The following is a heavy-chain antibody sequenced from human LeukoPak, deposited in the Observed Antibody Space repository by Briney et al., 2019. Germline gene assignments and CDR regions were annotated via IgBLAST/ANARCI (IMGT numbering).Heavy chain of an antibody. V-gene: IGHV4-61*02. CDR1: GGSISSGGYY. J-gene: IGHJ5*02. D-gene: IGHD3-10*01. Sequence: SETLSLTCTVSGGSISSGGYYWSWVRQPAGKGLEWIGRIYTSGSTNYNPSLKSRVTISVDTSKTQFSLKLNSVTAADTAVYYCARNRYYYGSGNYGVPNWFDPWGQGTLVTVSS. CDR2: IYTSGST. CDR3: ARNRYYYGSGNYGVPNWFDP.